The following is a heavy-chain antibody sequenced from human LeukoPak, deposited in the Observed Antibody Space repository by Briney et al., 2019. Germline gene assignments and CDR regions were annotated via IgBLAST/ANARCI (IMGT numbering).Heavy chain of an antibody. CDR3: ARGRDSSGWDHWYFDL. J-gene: IGHJ2*01. CDR2: IYYSGST. Sequence: SETLSLTCTVSGGSISSYYWSWIRQPPGNGLEWIGYIYYSGSTNYNPSLKSRVTISVDTSKNQFSLKLSSVTAADTAVYYCARGRDSSGWDHWYFDLWGRGTLVTVSS. D-gene: IGHD6-19*01. V-gene: IGHV4-59*01. CDR1: GGSISSYY.